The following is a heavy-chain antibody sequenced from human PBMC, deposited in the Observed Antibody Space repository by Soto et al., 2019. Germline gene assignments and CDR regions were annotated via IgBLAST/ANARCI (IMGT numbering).Heavy chain of an antibody. J-gene: IGHJ4*02. V-gene: IGHV4-39*01. CDR3: ARQPRILTGYSGNFDY. Sequence: SETLSLTCTVSGGSISSSGYYWGWIRQPPGKGLEWIGSIYYSGSTYYNPSLTSRVTISVDTSKNQFSLKLSSVTAADTAVYYCARQPRILTGYSGNFDYSGQGTLVTVS. CDR2: IYYSGST. D-gene: IGHD3-9*01. CDR1: GGSISSSGYY.